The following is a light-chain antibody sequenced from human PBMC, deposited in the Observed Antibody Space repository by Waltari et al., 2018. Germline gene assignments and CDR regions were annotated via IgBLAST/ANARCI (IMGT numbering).Light chain of an antibody. J-gene: IGKJ4*01. CDR2: STY. CDR1: QTVSTIA. CDR3: QQHDGIVVT. Sequence: EIVLTQSPGPLALSPGDRATPPRRASQTVSTIALSWYQQKPGQAPRVLIYSTYNRATGIPDRFSGSGSGTDFTLTINRLAPEDFAMYYCQQHDGIVVTFGGGTKVEI. V-gene: IGKV3-20*01.